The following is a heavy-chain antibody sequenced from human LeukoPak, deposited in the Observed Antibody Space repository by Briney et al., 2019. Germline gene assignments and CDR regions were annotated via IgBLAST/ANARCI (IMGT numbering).Heavy chain of an antibody. D-gene: IGHD6-6*01. V-gene: IGHV4-34*01. CDR1: GASFSGYY. CDR3: ASGVLSGSSSGLVWFDP. J-gene: IGHJ5*02. CDR2: INHSGNT. Sequence: SETLSLTCAVYGASFSGYYWSWIRQPPGKGLEWIGEINHSGNTNYNPSFKSRVTISVDTSKNQFSLKLTSVTAADTAVYYCASGVLSGSSSGLVWFDPWGQGTLVTVSS.